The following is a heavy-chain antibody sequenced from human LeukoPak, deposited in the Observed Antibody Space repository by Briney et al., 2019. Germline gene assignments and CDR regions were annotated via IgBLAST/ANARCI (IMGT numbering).Heavy chain of an antibody. V-gene: IGHV3-23*01. CDR3: AKLIAARHNVDY. J-gene: IGHJ4*02. CDR2: ISGSGGST. Sequence: PGGTLRLSCAASGFTFSSYAMSWVRQAPGKGLEWVSAISGSGGSTYYADSVKGRFTISRDNSKNTLYLQMNSLRAEDTAVYYCAKLIAARHNVDYWGQGTLVTVSS. D-gene: IGHD6-6*01. CDR1: GFTFSSYA.